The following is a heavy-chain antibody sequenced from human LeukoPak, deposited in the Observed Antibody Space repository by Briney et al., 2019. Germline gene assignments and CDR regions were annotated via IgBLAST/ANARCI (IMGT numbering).Heavy chain of an antibody. J-gene: IGHJ3*02. V-gene: IGHV3-30-3*01. D-gene: IGHD3-22*01. CDR1: GFTFSSYA. CDR2: ISYDGSNK. CDR3: AVNYYDSSGYDGAFDI. Sequence: GGSLRLSCAASGFTFSSYAMHWVRQAPGKGLEWVAVISYDGSNKYYADSVKGRFTISRDNSKNTLYLQMNSLRAEDTAVYYCAVNYYDSSGYDGAFDIWGQGTMVTVSS.